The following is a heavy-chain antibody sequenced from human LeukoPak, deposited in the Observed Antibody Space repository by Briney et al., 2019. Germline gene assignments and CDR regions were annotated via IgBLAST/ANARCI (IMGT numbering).Heavy chain of an antibody. D-gene: IGHD5-12*01. J-gene: IGHJ4*02. CDR1: GFTFSSYA. Sequence: PGGSLRLSCAASGFTFSSYAMHWVRQAPGKGLEWVAVISYDGSNKYYADSVRGRFTISRDNSKNTLYLQMNSLRAEDTAVYHCARGRNLVATSGYFDYWGQGTLVTVSS. V-gene: IGHV3-30-3*01. CDR2: ISYDGSNK. CDR3: ARGRNLVATSGYFDY.